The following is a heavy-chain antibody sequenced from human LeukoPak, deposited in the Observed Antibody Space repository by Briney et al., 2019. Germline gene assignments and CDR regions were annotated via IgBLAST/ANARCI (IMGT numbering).Heavy chain of an antibody. CDR1: GFTFSTFA. J-gene: IGHJ4*02. Sequence: SGGSLRLSCAASGFTFSTFAMSWVRQAPGKGLEWVSSISGGVSSTNYADSVKGRFTVSRDNSKNTLYLQMNSLRAEDTAVYYCAKDYYGSGNLPSDYWGQGTLVTVSS. V-gene: IGHV3-23*01. CDR2: ISGGVSST. D-gene: IGHD3-10*01. CDR3: AKDYYGSGNLPSDY.